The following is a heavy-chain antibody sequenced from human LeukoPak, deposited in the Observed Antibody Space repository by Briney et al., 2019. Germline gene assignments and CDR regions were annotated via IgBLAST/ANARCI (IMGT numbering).Heavy chain of an antibody. Sequence: QPGGSLRLSCAASGFTFSSYSMNWVRQAPGKGLEWVSYISSGSNTIYHADSVKGRFTISRDNAKNSLYLQMNSLRAEDTAVYYCARDRRFDPWGQGTLVTVSS. V-gene: IGHV3-48*04. J-gene: IGHJ5*02. CDR3: ARDRRFDP. CDR2: ISSGSNTI. CDR1: GFTFSSYS.